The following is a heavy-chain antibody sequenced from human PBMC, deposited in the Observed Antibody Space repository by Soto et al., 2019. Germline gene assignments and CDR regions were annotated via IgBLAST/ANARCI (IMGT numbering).Heavy chain of an antibody. CDR1: GDSISSISW. D-gene: IGHD3-3*01. J-gene: IGHJ5*01. Sequence: SELMCLRRDVSGDSISSISWWSRVRQPPGKGLQWIGEVYHTGTTNYNPSLKSRVTISVDKSQNHFSLNVTSTTAADTAVYYCARSSGFFDISLLDPWGQGSLVTVSS. V-gene: IGHV4-4*02. CDR2: VYHTGTT. CDR3: ARSSGFFDISLLDP.